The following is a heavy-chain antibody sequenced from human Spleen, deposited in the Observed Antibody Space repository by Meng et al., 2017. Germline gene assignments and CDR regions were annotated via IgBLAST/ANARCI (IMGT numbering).Heavy chain of an antibody. V-gene: IGHV3-15*01. CDR2: IKSKPDGETI. CDR1: GFTFSNAY. D-gene: IGHD5-12*01. J-gene: IGHJ4*02. Sequence: EVQLGWSGGGLVKPGGSLRLSCEGSGFTFSNAYITWVRQVPGKRLEWVGRIKSKPDGETIDYGAPVKGRFTISRDDSKNTVYLQMNSLKTEDTAVYYCSGHIDYWGQGTLVTVSS. CDR3: SGHIDY.